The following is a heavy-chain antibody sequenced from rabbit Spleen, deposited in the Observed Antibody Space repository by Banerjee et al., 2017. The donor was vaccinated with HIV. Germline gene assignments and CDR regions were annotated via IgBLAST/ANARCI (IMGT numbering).Heavy chain of an antibody. J-gene: IGHJ3*01. CDR2: IYTGDAST. Sequence: QSLEESGGDLVKPEGSLTLTCTASGFDFSSNAMCWVRQAPGKGPEWIACIYTGDASTYYASWAKGRFTISKTSSTTVTLEMTSLTVADTATYFCARGGSDYYLTHLYLWGQGTLVTVS. V-gene: IGHV1S40*01. D-gene: IGHD1-1*01. CDR3: ARGGSDYYLTHLYL. CDR1: GFDFSSNA.